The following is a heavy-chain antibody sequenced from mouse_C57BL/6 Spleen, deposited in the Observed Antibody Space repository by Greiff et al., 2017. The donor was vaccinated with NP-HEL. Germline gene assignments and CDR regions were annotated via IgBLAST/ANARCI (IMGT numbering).Heavy chain of an antibody. Sequence: QVTLNESGPGILQSSQTLSLTCSFSGFSLSTSGMGVSWIRQPSGKGLEWLAHIYWDDDKRYNPSLKSRLTISKDTSRNHVFLKITSVDTADTATYYCAFYDYDGYFDVWGTGTTVTVSS. CDR2: IYWDDDK. CDR3: AFYDYDGYFDV. V-gene: IGHV8-12*01. J-gene: IGHJ1*03. D-gene: IGHD2-4*01. CDR1: GFSLSTSGMG.